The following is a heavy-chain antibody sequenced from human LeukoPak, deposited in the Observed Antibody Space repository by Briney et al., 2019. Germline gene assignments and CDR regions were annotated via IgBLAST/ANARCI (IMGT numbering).Heavy chain of an antibody. V-gene: IGHV1-2*02. J-gene: IGHJ4*02. CDR2: VNPASGGT. CDR3: AGQKDPRPIDY. Sequence: ASVNVSCKASGYTFIAYYMHWVRQAPGQGLEWMGWVNPASGGTNYAQKFQGRVTMTRDTSIATAYMELNELTSDDTAVYYCAGQKDPRPIDYWGQGTLVTVSS. CDR1: GYTFIAYY.